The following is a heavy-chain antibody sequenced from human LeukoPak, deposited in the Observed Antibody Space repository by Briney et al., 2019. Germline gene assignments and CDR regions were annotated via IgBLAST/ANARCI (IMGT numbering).Heavy chain of an antibody. Sequence: GGSLRLSCAASGCTFSSYWMSWVRQAPGKGLQWVANINQDGSEKYSVDSVKGRFTISRDNAKNSLYLQMNSLRAEDTAVYYCAREYYSDSSGSDYWGQGTLVTVSS. V-gene: IGHV3-7*05. CDR1: GCTFSSYW. CDR3: AREYYSDSSGSDY. CDR2: INQDGSEK. J-gene: IGHJ4*02. D-gene: IGHD3-22*01.